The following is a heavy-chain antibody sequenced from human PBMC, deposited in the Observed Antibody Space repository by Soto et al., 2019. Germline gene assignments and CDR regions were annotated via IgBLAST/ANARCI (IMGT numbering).Heavy chain of an antibody. CDR3: AHSRGYCSSTSCYEYFQH. CDR1: GFSLSTSGVG. D-gene: IGHD2-2*01. CDR2: IYWDDYK. Sequence: SGPTLVNPTQTLTLTCTFSGFSLSTSGVGVGWIRQPPGKALEWLALIYWDDYKRYSPSLKSRLTITKDTSKNQVVLTMTNMGPVDTATYYCAHSRGYCSSTSCYEYFQHWGQGTLVTVSS. J-gene: IGHJ1*01. V-gene: IGHV2-5*02.